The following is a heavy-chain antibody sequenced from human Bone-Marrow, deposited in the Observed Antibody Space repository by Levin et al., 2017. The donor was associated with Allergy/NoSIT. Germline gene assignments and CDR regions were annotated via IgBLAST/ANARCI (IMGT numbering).Heavy chain of an antibody. V-gene: IGHV3-15*01. J-gene: IGHJ6*03. CDR3: TTGDLWVWFYMDV. D-gene: IGHD3-9*01. CDR1: GFTFSNAW. CDR2: IKSKTDGGTT. Sequence: GGSLRLSCAASGFTFSNAWMSWVRQAPGKGLEWVGRIKSKTDGGTTDYAAPVKGRFTISRDDSKNTLYLQMNSLKTEDTAVYYCTTGDLWVWFYMDVWGKGTTVTVSS.